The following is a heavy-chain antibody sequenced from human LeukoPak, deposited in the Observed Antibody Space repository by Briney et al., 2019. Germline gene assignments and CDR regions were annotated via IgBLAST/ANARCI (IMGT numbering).Heavy chain of an antibody. J-gene: IGHJ6*02. D-gene: IGHD3-10*01. V-gene: IGHV3-21*01. Sequence: GGSLSLSCAPSGFTFSSYCMNWVRQPPGKGLEWVSSISSISSYIFYADSVKGRFTISRDNAKNSLYLQMNSLRAEDTAVYYCARATMVRGVINSRGDYYGMDVWGQGTTVTVSS. CDR2: ISSISSYI. CDR1: GFTFSSYC. CDR3: ARATMVRGVINSRGDYYGMDV.